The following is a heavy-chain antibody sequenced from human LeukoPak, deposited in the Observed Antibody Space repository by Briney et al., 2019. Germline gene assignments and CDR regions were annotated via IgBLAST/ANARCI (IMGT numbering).Heavy chain of an antibody. V-gene: IGHV3-33*01. CDR2: IWYDENNK. J-gene: IGHJ4*02. Sequence: GGSLRLSCAASGFTFSSCGMHWVRQAPAKGLVWLAIIWYDENNKYYADSVKGRFTISRDNSKNTVYLQMDSLRAEDTAVYYCARDNIRGAYYLDYWGRGTRVTVSS. D-gene: IGHD2/OR15-2a*01. CDR1: GFTFSSCG. CDR3: ARDNIRGAYYLDY.